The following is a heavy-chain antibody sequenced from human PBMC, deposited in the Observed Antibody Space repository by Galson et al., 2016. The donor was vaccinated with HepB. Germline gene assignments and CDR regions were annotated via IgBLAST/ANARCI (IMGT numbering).Heavy chain of an antibody. Sequence: TLSLTCTVSGDSIRNSGGYYGTWIRQPAGKGLQWIGHIYISGTTKYSQSLTSRVTIAVDTLKNHFSLNLTSVTATDGAVYYCAGVNRGERGNLYFGRDVWGKGTTVIVCS. J-gene: IGHJ6*04. V-gene: IGHV4-61*09. CDR1: GDSIRNSGGYY. CDR3: AGVNRGERGNLYFGRDV. D-gene: IGHD1-14*01. CDR2: IYISGTT.